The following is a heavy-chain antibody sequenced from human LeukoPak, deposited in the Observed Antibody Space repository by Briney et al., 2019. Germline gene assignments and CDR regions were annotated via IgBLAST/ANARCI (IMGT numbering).Heavy chain of an antibody. J-gene: IGHJ4*02. Sequence: GGSLRLSCAASGFTFDDYAMDWVRHAPGKGLECVSLISWDGDSTYYSDSVKGRFTISRDNNKNSLYLQMNSLRTEDTALYYCATAPYDSIGIFDYWGQGTLVTVSS. V-gene: IGHV3-43D*03. D-gene: IGHD3-22*01. CDR2: ISWDGDST. CDR1: GFTFDDYA. CDR3: ATAPYDSIGIFDY.